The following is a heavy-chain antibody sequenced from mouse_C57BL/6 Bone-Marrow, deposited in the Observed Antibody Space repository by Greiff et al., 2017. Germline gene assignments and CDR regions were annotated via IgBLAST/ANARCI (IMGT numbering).Heavy chain of an antibody. Sequence: VKLKQPGAELVKPGASVKLSCKASGYTFTSYWMHWVKQRPGQGLEWIGMIHPNSGSTNYNEKFKSKATLTVDKSSSTAYMQLSSLTSEDSAVYYCARDWDFDYWGQGTTLTVSS. D-gene: IGHD4-1*01. CDR3: ARDWDFDY. CDR1: GYTFTSYW. CDR2: IHPNSGST. J-gene: IGHJ2*01. V-gene: IGHV1-64*01.